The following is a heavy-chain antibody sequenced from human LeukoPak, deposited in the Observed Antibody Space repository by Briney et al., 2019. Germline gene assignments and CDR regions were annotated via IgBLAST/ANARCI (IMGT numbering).Heavy chain of an antibody. CDR3: ARRFGWDSFDY. D-gene: IGHD1-26*01. CDR1: GGSIGSFH. V-gene: IGHV4-59*08. CDR2: IYYSGST. Sequence: SETLSLTCTVSGGSIGSFHWSWIRQPPGKGLECIGYIYYSGSTNYNPSLKSRVTISVDTSKNQFSLRLNSVTAADTAVYYCARRFGWDSFDYWGQGTLVTVSS. J-gene: IGHJ4*02.